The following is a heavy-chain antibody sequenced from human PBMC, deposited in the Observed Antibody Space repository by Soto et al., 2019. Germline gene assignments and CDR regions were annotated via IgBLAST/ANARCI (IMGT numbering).Heavy chain of an antibody. J-gene: IGHJ5*02. CDR2: IYYSGST. CDR3: ATQEVGGSYAYTFDP. Sequence: QLHLRESGPGLVKPSETLSLTCTVSGGSITSSSYYWGWIRQPPGKGLEWIGSIYYSGSTYYNPSPKSRVTVSVDTSKNQFSLKLSSVTAADTAVYYCATQEVGGSYAYTFDPWGQGTLVTVSS. V-gene: IGHV4-39*01. D-gene: IGHD1-26*01. CDR1: GGSITSSSYY.